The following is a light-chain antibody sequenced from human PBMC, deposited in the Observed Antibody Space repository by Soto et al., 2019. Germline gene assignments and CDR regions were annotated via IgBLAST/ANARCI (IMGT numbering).Light chain of an antibody. V-gene: IGKV3-15*01. CDR1: QTVSSSY. Sequence: EVVLTQSPGTLSLSPGERATLSCRASQTVSSSYLAWYQQKPGQAPRLLIYGASTRATGSPDRFSASGSATEFTLTISSLLSEDFAVYYCRQYNDWPRTFGQGTKVDI. J-gene: IGKJ1*01. CDR3: RQYNDWPRT. CDR2: GAS.